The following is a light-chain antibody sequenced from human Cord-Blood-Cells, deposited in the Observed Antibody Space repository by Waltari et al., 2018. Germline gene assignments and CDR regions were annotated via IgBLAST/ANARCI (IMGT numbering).Light chain of an antibody. CDR3: QQRSNWPRSIT. CDR1: QSVSSY. V-gene: IGKV3-11*01. CDR2: ASS. J-gene: IGKJ5*01. Sequence: DIVLTQFQATLSLCPGERATLSCRARQSVSSYLAWYQQKPDQDPSLLIYASSNRATGIPARFSVSGSGTDFNLTISSLEPEDYAVYDCQQRSNWPRSITFGQGTRLEIK.